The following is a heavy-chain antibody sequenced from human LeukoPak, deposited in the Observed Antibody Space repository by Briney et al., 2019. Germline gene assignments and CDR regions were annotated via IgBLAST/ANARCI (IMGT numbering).Heavy chain of an antibody. D-gene: IGHD1-26*01. CDR3: ARVKMGGDYYYYYYMDV. V-gene: IGHV4-4*07. CDR2: IYTSGST. Sequence: SETLSLTCTVSGGSISSYYWSWIRQPAGKGLEWIGRIYTSGSTNYNPSLKSRVTMSVDTSKNQFSLKLSSVTAADTAVYYCARVKMGGDYYYYYYMDVWGKGTTVTISS. CDR1: GGSISSYY. J-gene: IGHJ6*03.